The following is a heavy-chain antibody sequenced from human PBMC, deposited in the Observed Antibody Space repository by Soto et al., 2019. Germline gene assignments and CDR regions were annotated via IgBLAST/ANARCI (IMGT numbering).Heavy chain of an antibody. CDR1: GYTFNVYS. V-gene: IGHV1-18*04. CDR3: ARDNGYNDY. Sequence: QVQLVQSGAEVKKPGDSVKVSCKASGYTFNVYSFIWVRQAPGQGLEWVGWISTYSGKTEYAQNLQGRVTLTTDTSTNTGYMELGSLRSDDTPVYYCARDNGYNDYWGQGTLVTVSS. CDR2: ISTYSGKT. J-gene: IGHJ4*02. D-gene: IGHD5-12*01.